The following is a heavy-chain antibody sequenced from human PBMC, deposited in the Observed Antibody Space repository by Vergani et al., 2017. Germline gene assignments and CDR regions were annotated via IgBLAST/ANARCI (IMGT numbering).Heavy chain of an antibody. J-gene: IGHJ3*02. CDR1: GYTFTSYG. V-gene: IGHV1-18*04. CDR3: ASGGYCSGGSCRYGAFDI. Sequence: QVQLVQSGAEVKKPGDSVKVSCKASGYTFTSYGMSWVRQAPGQGPEWRGWVSAYNGNTNYAQNLQGRVILTTDTSTSTAYMELRGLRSDDTAVYYCASGGYCSGGSCRYGAFDIWGQGTMVTVSS. CDR2: VSAYNGNT. D-gene: IGHD2-15*01.